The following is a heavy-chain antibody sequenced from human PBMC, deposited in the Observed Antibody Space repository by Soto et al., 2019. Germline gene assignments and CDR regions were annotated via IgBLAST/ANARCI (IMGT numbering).Heavy chain of an antibody. D-gene: IGHD3-10*01. CDR1: GGSFSGYY. CDR3: ARARGYYPRAYYFDY. CDR2: INHSGST. V-gene: IGHV4-34*01. Sequence: SETLSLTCAVYGGSFSGYYWSWIRQPPGKGLEWIGEINHSGSTNYNPSLKSRVTISVDTSKNQFSLKLSSVTAADTAVYYCARARGYYPRAYYFDYWGQGTLVTVSS. J-gene: IGHJ4*02.